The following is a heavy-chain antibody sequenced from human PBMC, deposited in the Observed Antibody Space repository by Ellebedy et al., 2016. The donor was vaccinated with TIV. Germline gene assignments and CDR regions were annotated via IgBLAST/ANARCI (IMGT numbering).Heavy chain of an antibody. CDR2: IWYDGTDE. J-gene: IGHJ4*02. CDR3: ARDSRGRWTPFDH. D-gene: IGHD4-23*01. Sequence: GESLKISCAASGFSFSSYGMHWVRQSPGKGLEWMAFIWYDGTDEAYAESVEGRFSISRDNSKNTLYLHMKSLRAEDTGIYYCARDSRGRWTPFDHWGQGTVVAVSS. V-gene: IGHV3-33*01. CDR1: GFSFSSYG.